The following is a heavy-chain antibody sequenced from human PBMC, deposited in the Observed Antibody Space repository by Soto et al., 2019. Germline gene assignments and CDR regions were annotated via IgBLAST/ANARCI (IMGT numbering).Heavy chain of an antibody. V-gene: IGHV4-59*01. CDR3: ARNYYVFWSGSPPDVMYF. CDR2: IYYSGST. D-gene: IGHD3-3*01. Sequence: SKTLSLTCTVYGGSISSYYWSWIRQPPGKGLEWIGYIYYSGSTNYNPSLKSRVTISVDTSKNQFSLKLSSVTAADTAVYYCARNYYVFWSGSPPDVMYFCGQGTTVIGS. CDR1: GGSISSYY. J-gene: IGHJ6*02.